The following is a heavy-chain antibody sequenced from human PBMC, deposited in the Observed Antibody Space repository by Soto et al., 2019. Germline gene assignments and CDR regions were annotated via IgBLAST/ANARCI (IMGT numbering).Heavy chain of an antibody. V-gene: IGHV1-18*01. Sequence: AASVKVSCKASDYNFKVYGISWVRQTPGQGLEWMGWINVHDGNTNFGEKFKGRITLTTDKSTDTAYMELWNLRVDDTAMYYCARDDYGENNWLDPCGQGAQVTVSS. J-gene: IGHJ5*02. CDR3: ARDDYGENNWLDP. D-gene: IGHD4-17*01. CDR2: INVHDGNT. CDR1: DYNFKVYG.